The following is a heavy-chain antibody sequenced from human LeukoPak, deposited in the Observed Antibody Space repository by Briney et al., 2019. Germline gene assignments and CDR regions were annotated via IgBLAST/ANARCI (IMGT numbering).Heavy chain of an antibody. D-gene: IGHD3-3*01. J-gene: IGHJ4*02. CDR2: IYYSGST. V-gene: IGHV4-34*01. Sequence: SETLSLTCAVYGGSFSGYYWGWIRQPPGKGLEWIGSIYYSGSTYCNPSLKSRVTISVDTSKNQFSLKLSSVTAADTAVYYCARDCRTYYDFWSGPAPYYFDYWGQGTLVTVSS. CDR1: GGSFSGYY. CDR3: ARDCRTYYDFWSGPAPYYFDY.